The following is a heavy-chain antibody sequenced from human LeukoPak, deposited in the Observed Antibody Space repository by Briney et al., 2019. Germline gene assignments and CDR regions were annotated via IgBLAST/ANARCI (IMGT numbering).Heavy chain of an antibody. CDR1: GYSFTSYW. V-gene: IGHV5-51*01. CDR2: IYPGDSDT. D-gene: IGHD2-2*01. CDR3: ARLWSEDDIVVVPAGLYYYMDV. Sequence: GESLKISCKGSGYSFTSYWIGWVRQMPGKGLEWMGIIYPGDSDTRYSPSFQGQVTISADKSISTAYLQWSSLQASDTAMYYCARLWSEDDIVVVPAGLYYYMDVWGKGTTVTVSS. J-gene: IGHJ6*03.